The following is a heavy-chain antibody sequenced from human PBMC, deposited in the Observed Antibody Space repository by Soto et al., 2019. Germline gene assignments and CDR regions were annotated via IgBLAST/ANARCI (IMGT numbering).Heavy chain of an antibody. CDR3: TRYLRYYDFWTVYFCGTRDY. Sequence: TENPALTCTVSGGSISRSSYYWGWIRQHPGKGLEWIGSIYYSGSTYYNPSRKRRVTRSVDTSKNQFSLNLSSVTAADTAVYYCTRYLRYYDFWTVYFCGTRDY. V-gene: IGHV4-39*01. CDR1: GGSISRSSYY. D-gene: IGHD3-3*01. CDR2: IYYSGST. J-gene: IGHJ4*01.